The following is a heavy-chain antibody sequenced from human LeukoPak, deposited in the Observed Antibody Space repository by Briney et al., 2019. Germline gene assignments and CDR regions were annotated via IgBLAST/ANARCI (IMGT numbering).Heavy chain of an antibody. D-gene: IGHD2-2*01. V-gene: IGHV4-39*07. J-gene: IGHJ3*02. CDR3: ARGMRYCSSTSCYFTQKIHDAFDI. CDR1: GGSISSNSFY. CDR2: IYYSGST. Sequence: SETLSLTCTVSGGSISSNSFYWGWIRQPPGKGLEWIGSIYYSGSTYHNPSLKSRVTISVDTSKNQFSLKLSSVTAADTAVYYCARGMRYCSSTSCYFTQKIHDAFDIWGQGTMVTVSS.